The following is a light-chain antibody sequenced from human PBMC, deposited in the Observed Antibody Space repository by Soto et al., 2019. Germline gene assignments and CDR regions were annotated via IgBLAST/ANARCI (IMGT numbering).Light chain of an antibody. CDR1: SSNIGAGYE. J-gene: IGLJ1*01. V-gene: IGLV1-40*01. CDR2: GNN. Sequence: QSVLTQLPSLSGAPGQRVTISCTGSSSNIGAGYEVHWYQKLPGTSPKLLIYGNNNRSSEVPARYTGSKSGTSASLAITGVQAEDEADYYCQSYDNSLSHTVFGSGTKVTVL. CDR3: QSYDNSLSHTV.